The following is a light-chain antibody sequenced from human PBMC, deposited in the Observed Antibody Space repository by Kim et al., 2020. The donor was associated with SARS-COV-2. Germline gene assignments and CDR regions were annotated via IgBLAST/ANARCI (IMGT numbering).Light chain of an antibody. V-gene: IGLV2-23*02. CDR2: EVS. CDR3: CSYAGSSTSVV. J-gene: IGLJ2*01. CDR1: SSDVGSYNL. Sequence: TISCTGTSSDVGSYNLVSWYQQHPGKAPKLMIYEVSKRPSGVSNRFSGSKSGNTASLTISGLQAEDEADYYCCSYAGSSTSVVFGGGTKLTVL.